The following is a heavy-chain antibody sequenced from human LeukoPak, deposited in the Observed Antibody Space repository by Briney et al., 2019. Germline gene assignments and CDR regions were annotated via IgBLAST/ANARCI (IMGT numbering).Heavy chain of an antibody. V-gene: IGHV3-30-3*01. Sequence: GRSLRLSCAASGFTFSSYAMHWVRQAPGKGLEWVAVISYDGSNKYYADSVKGRFTISRDNSKNTLYLQMNSLRAEDTAVYYCARVLAAAAGKGPGYFDYWGQGTLVTVSS. CDR2: ISYDGSNK. D-gene: IGHD6-13*01. J-gene: IGHJ4*02. CDR1: GFTFSSYA. CDR3: ARVLAAAAGKGPGYFDY.